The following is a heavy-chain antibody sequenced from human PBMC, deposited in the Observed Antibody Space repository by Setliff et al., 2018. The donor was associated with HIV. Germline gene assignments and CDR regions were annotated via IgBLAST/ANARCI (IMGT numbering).Heavy chain of an antibody. CDR3: ARDGYTNGYGYYYFYMDV. D-gene: IGHD5-18*01. CDR2: IYGSGAT. V-gene: IGHV4-59*12. J-gene: IGHJ6*03. CDR1: GGSISGFY. Sequence: PSETLSLTCTVSGGSISGFYWSWIRQSPGNGLEWIGWIYGSGATKYNPSLKSRATISLETSKMQFSLKLNSVTAADTAVYFCARDGYTNGYGYYYFYMDVWGKGTTVTVSS.